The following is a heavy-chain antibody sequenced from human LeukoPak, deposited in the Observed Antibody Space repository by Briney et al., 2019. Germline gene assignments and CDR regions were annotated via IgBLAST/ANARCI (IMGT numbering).Heavy chain of an antibody. CDR2: ISSSSSYI. CDR1: GFTFSSYS. Sequence: GXLRLSCAASGFTFSSYSMNWVRQAPGKGLEWVSSISSSSSYIYYADSVKGRFTISRDNAKNSLYLQMNSLRAEDTAVYYCAREEYYYDSRTRPGGWYWGQGTLVTVSS. CDR3: AREEYYYDSRTRPGGWY. V-gene: IGHV3-21*01. D-gene: IGHD3-22*01. J-gene: IGHJ4*02.